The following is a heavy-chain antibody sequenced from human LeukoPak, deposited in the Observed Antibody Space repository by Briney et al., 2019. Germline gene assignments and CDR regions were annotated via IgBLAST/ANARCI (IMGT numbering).Heavy chain of an antibody. J-gene: IGHJ3*02. CDR2: IYYSGST. D-gene: IGHD3-22*01. Sequence: SDTLSLTCTVSGGSISSYCWSWVRQPPGKGLEWMGYIYYSGSTNYNPSLKSRVTISVDTSKNQFSLKLSSVTAADTAVYYCARLRGYSSGYYDAFDIWGQGTMVTVSS. CDR3: ARLRGYSSGYYDAFDI. V-gene: IGHV4-59*07. CDR1: GGSISSYC.